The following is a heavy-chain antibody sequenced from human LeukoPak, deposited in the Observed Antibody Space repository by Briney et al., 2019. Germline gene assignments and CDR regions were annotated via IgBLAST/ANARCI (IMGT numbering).Heavy chain of an antibody. CDR2: IDNDGTNT. V-gene: IGHV3-74*01. Sequence: GGSLRLSCAASEFTFSAHWMHWVRQVPGKGLVYIAYIDNDGTNTNYADSVKGRFTISRDNAKNTLYLQMNSLRAEDTAVYYCARGVQVGATREVDYYYYYYMDVWGKGTTVTVSS. J-gene: IGHJ6*03. CDR1: EFTFSAHW. CDR3: ARGVQVGATREVDYYYYYYMDV. D-gene: IGHD1-26*01.